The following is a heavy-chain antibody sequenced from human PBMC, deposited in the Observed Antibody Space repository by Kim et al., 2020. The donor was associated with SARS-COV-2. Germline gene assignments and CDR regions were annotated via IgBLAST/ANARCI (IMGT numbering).Heavy chain of an antibody. CDR2: ISGSGGST. CDR3: AKFIGKTFDY. J-gene: IGHJ4*02. CDR1: GFTFSISV. Sequence: GGSLRLSCATSGFTFSISVMSWVRQAPGKGLEWVSAISGSGGSTYYADSVQGRFTISRDNSKNILFLQMNSLRVEDTAIYYCAKFIGKTFDYWGQGTLVTVSP. V-gene: IGHV3-23*01. D-gene: IGHD1-26*01.